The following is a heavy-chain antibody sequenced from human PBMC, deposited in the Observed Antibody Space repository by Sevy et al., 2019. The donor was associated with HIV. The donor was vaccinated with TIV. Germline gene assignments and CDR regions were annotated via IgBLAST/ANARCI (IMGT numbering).Heavy chain of an antibody. D-gene: IGHD3-16*01. CDR3: ARVGLWRENAFDI. Sequence: GGSLRLSCAASGFTFSNAWMSWVRQAPGKGLEWVSVIYSGGSTYYADSVKGRFTISRDNSKNTLYLQMNSLRAEDTAVYYCARVGLWRENAFDIWGQGTMVTVSS. CDR2: IYSGGST. J-gene: IGHJ3*02. CDR1: GFTFSNAW. V-gene: IGHV3-53*01.